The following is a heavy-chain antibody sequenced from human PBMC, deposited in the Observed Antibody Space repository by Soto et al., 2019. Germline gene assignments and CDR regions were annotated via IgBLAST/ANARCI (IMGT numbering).Heavy chain of an antibody. Sequence: QVHLQESGPGLVKPSETLSLNCTVSGGTMNSYYWTWIRQPAGKGLEWIGRIYSSGSTKYNPSLQSRVTMSLDTSKNQFSLRLTSVTAADTVVYYCARGQRFSDWFDPWGQGTLVTVSS. CDR1: GGTMNSYY. CDR3: ARGQRFSDWFDP. CDR2: IYSSGST. V-gene: IGHV4-4*07. J-gene: IGHJ5*02. D-gene: IGHD3-3*01.